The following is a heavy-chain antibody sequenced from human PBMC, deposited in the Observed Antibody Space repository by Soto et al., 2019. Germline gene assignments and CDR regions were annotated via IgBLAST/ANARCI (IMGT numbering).Heavy chain of an antibody. J-gene: IGHJ4*02. CDR3: VTVNLVGAAYYFDY. Sequence: QVQLQEWGPGLVKPSQTLSLTCTVSGGSIRNGDYYWGWIRQPPGKGLEWIGYVYYSGTTYSHPSLNSRVSISVDTSENHFSLRLTSVTAADTAVYYCVTVNLVGAAYYFDYWGPGTLVTVSS. D-gene: IGHD1-26*01. CDR2: VYYSGTT. CDR1: GGSIRNGDYY. V-gene: IGHV4-30-4*01.